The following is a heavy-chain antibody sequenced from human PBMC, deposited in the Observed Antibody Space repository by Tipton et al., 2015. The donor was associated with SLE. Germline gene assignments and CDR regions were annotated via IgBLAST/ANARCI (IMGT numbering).Heavy chain of an antibody. Sequence: GSLRLSCAASGFTFSGSAMHWVRQAPGKGLEWVSTIYSGGSTFYADSVKGRFTISRQNSKSTVFLQMNSLRAEDTALYSCARGGDFSSSDYFALWGQGTLVAVSS. V-gene: IGHV3-23*03. CDR2: IYSGGST. CDR3: ARGGDFSSSDYFAL. CDR1: GFTFSGSA. J-gene: IGHJ4*02. D-gene: IGHD6-6*01.